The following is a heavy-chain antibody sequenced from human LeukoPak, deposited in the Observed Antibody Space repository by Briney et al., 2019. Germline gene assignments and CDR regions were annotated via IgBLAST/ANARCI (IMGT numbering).Heavy chain of an antibody. CDR1: GFTFDDYA. CDR3: AKGKGSGSDLFYSYYYMDV. V-gene: IGHV3-9*01. CDR2: ISWNSGNI. D-gene: IGHD1-26*01. J-gene: IGHJ6*03. Sequence: SLRLSCAASGFTFDDYAMHWVRQAPGKGLEWVSGISWNSGNIGYADSVKGRFTISRDNSKNTLYLQMNSLRAEDTAVFYCAKGKGSGSDLFYSYYYMDVWGKGTTVTVSS.